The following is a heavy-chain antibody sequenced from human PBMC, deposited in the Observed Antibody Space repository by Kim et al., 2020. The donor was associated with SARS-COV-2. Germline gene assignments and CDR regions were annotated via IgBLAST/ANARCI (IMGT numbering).Heavy chain of an antibody. CDR2: IYHSGST. J-gene: IGHJ4*02. D-gene: IGHD6-13*01. CDR1: GGSISSGGYS. Sequence: SETLSLTCAVSGGSISSGGYSWSWIRQPPGKGLEWIGYIYHSGSTYYNPSLKSRVTISVDRSKNQFSLKLSSVTAADTAVYYCARVTSSSWYSPARYFDYWGQGTLVTVSS. CDR3: ARVTSSSWYSPARYFDY. V-gene: IGHV4-30-2*01.